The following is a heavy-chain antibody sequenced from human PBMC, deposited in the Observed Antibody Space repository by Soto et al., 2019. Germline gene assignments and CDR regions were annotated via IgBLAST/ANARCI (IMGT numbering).Heavy chain of an antibody. CDR2: INPGNGDT. CDR1: GYPFTIYA. V-gene: IGHV1-3*01. D-gene: IGHD6-6*01. Sequence: ASVKVSCKASGYPFTIYAIHWVRQAPGQSLEWMGWINPGNGDTKYSQIFQGRVTITWDTSARTAYMDLSSLISEDTADYYCARDSSSSRSFDYWGQGARVPVSS. CDR3: ARDSSSSRSFDY. J-gene: IGHJ4*02.